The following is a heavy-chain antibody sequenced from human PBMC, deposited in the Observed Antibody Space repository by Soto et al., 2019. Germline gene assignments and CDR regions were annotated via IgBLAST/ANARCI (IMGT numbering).Heavy chain of an antibody. CDR2: VKSEASGGSV. V-gene: IGHV3-15*01. Sequence: EEQLVESGGGLVNPGGSLGLSCAASGFAFGVAWMHWVRQAPGKGLEWVGRVKSEASGGSVDYAAPVKGRFTVSRDDSRHTVYLQMSDLTTEDTAIYYCATGLGRTFDIWGQGTMVTVS. J-gene: IGHJ3*02. CDR1: GFAFGVAW. CDR3: ATGLGRTFDI. D-gene: IGHD3-10*01.